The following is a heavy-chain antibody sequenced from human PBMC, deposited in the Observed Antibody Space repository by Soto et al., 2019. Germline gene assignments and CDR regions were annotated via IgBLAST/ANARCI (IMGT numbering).Heavy chain of an antibody. CDR2: IYYGGTT. J-gene: IGHJ5*02. CDR1: GCSFSPNY. D-gene: IGHD2-2*01. V-gene: IGHV4-59*08. Sequence: PSETRSLTCTFSGCSFSPNYWSWIRQPPGKGLEWVGYIYYGGTTSYNPSLQSRVTISLETSKSQFSLRLTSVTAADTAVYYCASLVACYQSIDPWGPGTLVTVSS. CDR3: ASLVACYQSIDP.